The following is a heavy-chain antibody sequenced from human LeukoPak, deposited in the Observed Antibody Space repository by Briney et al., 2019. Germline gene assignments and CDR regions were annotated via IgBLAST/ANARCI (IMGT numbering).Heavy chain of an antibody. J-gene: IGHJ4*02. CDR1: GFTFSSYA. Sequence: GGSLRLSCAASGFTFSSYAMHWVRPAPGKGLEWVAVISYDGSNKYYADYVKGRFTISRDNSKNTLYLQMNSLRAKHTAVYYCARSGSTPGTYYFDYWGQGTLVTVSS. D-gene: IGHD2-2*01. CDR2: ISYDGSNK. V-gene: IGHV3-30*04. CDR3: ARSGSTPGTYYFDY.